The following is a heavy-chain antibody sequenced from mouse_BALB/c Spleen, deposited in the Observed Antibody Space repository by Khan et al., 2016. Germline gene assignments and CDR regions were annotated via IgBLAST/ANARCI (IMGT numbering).Heavy chain of an antibody. CDR2: INPSTGYT. CDR1: GYTFTSYW. CDR3: ARWRRLDY. J-gene: IGHJ2*01. Sequence: QILLVQSGAELAKPGASVKMSCKASGYTFTSYWMHWVKQRPGQGLEWIGYINPSTGYTEYNQKFKDKATLTADKSSSTAYMQLSSLTSEDSAVYYCARWRRLDYWGQGTTLTVSS. V-gene: IGHV1-7*01.